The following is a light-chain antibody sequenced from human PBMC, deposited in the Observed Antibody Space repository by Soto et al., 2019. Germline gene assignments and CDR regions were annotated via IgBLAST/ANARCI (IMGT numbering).Light chain of an antibody. CDR2: AAS. CDR3: LKYNSAPYT. V-gene: IGKV1-27*01. J-gene: IGKJ2*01. CDR1: QGISNY. Sequence: DIQMTQSPSSLSASVGDRVTITCRASQGISNYLAWYQQKPGKVPKLLIYAASTLHSGVPSPFSGSGSGTDVTITISSLQPEDVATYYCLKYNSAPYTFGQGTKLEIK.